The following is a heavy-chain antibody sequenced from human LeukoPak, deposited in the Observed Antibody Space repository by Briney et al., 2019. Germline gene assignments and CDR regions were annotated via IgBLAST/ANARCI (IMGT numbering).Heavy chain of an antibody. CDR2: FDPEDGET. J-gene: IGHJ5*02. V-gene: IGHV1-24*01. CDR1: GYTLTELS. Sequence: ASVTVSCKVSGYTLTELSMHWVRQAPGKGLEWMGGFDPEDGETIYAQKFQGRVTMTEDTSTDTAYMELSSLRSEDTAVYYCATVHGDDRWFDPWGQGTLVTVSS. CDR3: ATVHGDDRWFDP. D-gene: IGHD4-17*01.